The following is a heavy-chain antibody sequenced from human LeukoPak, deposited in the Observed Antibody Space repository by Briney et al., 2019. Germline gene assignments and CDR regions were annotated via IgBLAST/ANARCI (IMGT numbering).Heavy chain of an antibody. CDR2: IYPGDSDT. J-gene: IGHJ3*02. CDR1: GYSFTSNW. Sequence: GESLKISCKGSGYSFTSNWIGWVRQMPGKGLECMGIIYPGDSDTRYSPSYQGQVTISADKSISTAYLQWSSLKASDTAMYYCARQGFRNAFDIWGRGTMVTVSS. CDR3: ARQGFRNAFDI. V-gene: IGHV5-51*01.